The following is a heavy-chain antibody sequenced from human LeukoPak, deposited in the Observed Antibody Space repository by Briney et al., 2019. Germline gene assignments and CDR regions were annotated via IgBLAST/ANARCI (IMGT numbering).Heavy chain of an antibody. CDR2: IDPSSTYI. V-gene: IGHV3-21*01. Sequence: GGSLRLSCSASRFTFSSYTMNWVRQAPGKGLEWVSSIDPSSTYIYYADSVKGRFTISRDNAQNSLYLQMNSLRAEDTAVYYCTRGSYGDYEYWGQGTLVTASS. CDR1: RFTFSSYT. CDR3: TRGSYGDYEY. D-gene: IGHD4-17*01. J-gene: IGHJ4*02.